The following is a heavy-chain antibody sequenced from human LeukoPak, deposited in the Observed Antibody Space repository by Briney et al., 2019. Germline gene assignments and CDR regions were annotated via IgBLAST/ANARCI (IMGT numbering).Heavy chain of an antibody. CDR3: ARDHCSSTSCYSKNYYYYYMDV. CDR2: ISSSSSTI. CDR1: GFTFSSYS. Sequence: GGSLRLSCAASGFTFSSYSMNWVRQAPGKGLEWVSYISSSSSTIYYADSVKGRFTISRDNAKNSLYLQMNSLRAEDTAVYYCARDHCSSTSCYSKNYYYYYMDVWGKGTTVTVSS. V-gene: IGHV3-48*04. J-gene: IGHJ6*03. D-gene: IGHD2-2*01.